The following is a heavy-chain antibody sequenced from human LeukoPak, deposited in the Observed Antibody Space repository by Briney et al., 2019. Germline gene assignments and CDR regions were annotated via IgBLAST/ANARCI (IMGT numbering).Heavy chain of an antibody. D-gene: IGHD3-22*01. CDR1: GGSISSSGYY. CDR2: VYYTDST. Sequence: SETLSLTCTVSGGSISSSGYYWGWIRQPPGKGLEWIGTVYYTDSTYYNPSLKSRVIISEDTSRNQFSLKLNSVTAADTAVYYCARGSGTYYYDSGGYLNWFDPWGQGILVTV. V-gene: IGHV4-39*01. J-gene: IGHJ5*02. CDR3: ARGSGTYYYDSGGYLNWFDP.